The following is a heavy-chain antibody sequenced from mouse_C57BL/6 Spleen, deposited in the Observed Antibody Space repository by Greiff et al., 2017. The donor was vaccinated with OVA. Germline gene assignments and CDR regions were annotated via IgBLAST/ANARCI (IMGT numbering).Heavy chain of an antibody. CDR3: ARPIYYDYEGALYYAMDY. D-gene: IGHD2-4*01. CDR2: IWSGGST. J-gene: IGHJ4*01. Sequence: VQLQQSGPGLVQPSQSLSITCTVSGFSLTSYGVHWVRQSPGKGLEWLGVIWSGGSTDYNAAFISRLSISKDNSKSQVFFKMNSLQADDTAIYYCARPIYYDYEGALYYAMDYWGQGTSVTVSS. V-gene: IGHV2-2*01. CDR1: GFSLTSYG.